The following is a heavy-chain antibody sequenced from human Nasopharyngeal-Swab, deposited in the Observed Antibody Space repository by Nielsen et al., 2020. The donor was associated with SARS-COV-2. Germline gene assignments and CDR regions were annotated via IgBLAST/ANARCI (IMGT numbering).Heavy chain of an antibody. J-gene: IGHJ3*02. D-gene: IGHD2-15*01. CDR3: ARPLGYCSGGTCVGTKTFDI. CDR2: IWFDGSNE. V-gene: IGHV3-33*08. Sequence: GESLKISCAASGFTFRNYVMQWVRQAPGKGLEWVATIWFDGSNEYYADSVKGRFTISRDNSKTTVDLQMNSLRDEDTAVYYCARPLGYCSGGTCVGTKTFDIWGQGTMVTVSS. CDR1: GFTFRNYV.